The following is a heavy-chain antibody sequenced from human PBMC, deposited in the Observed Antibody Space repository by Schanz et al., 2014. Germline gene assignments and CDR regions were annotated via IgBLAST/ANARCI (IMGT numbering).Heavy chain of an antibody. D-gene: IGHD5-12*01. Sequence: QVQLVQSGAEVKKPGASVKVSCRASGYPFTSDDITWVRQAPGQGLEWMGRIIPILGIANYAQKFQGRVTITADRSTSTAYMELTSLRSEDTAVYFCARDLTVDTGYVVHYYYYGMDVWGQGTTVTVSS. CDR1: GYPFTSDD. V-gene: IGHV1-69*09. CDR2: IIPILGIA. CDR3: ARDLTVDTGYVVHYYYYGMDV. J-gene: IGHJ6*02.